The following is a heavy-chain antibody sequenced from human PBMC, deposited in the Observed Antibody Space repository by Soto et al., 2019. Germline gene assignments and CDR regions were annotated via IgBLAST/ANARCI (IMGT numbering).Heavy chain of an antibody. CDR3: ARVNEGVYYDSRGYFDY. Sequence: ASVKVSCKASGYKFSSYGITWVRQAPGQGLEWLGWISTYNGKTIYAQNLQDRVTMTIDASTSAAYLELRSLRSDDTALYYCARVNEGVYYDSRGYFDYWGQGTTVTVSS. CDR2: ISTYNGKT. CDR1: GYKFSSYG. V-gene: IGHV1-18*01. D-gene: IGHD3-22*01. J-gene: IGHJ4*03.